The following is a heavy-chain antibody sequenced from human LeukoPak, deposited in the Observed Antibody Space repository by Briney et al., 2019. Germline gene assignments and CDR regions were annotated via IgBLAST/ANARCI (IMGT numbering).Heavy chain of an antibody. CDR3: ARLNGIFGVVISRANAFDI. CDR1: GYTFSSYA. CDR2: ISGRGGST. V-gene: IGHV3-23*01. D-gene: IGHD3-3*01. Sequence: PGGSLRLSCAASGYTFSSYAMSWVRQAPGKGLEWVSAISGRGGSTYYADSVKGRFTISRDNSKNTLYLQMNSLRAEDTAVYYRARLNGIFGVVISRANAFDIWGQGTMVTVSS. J-gene: IGHJ3*02.